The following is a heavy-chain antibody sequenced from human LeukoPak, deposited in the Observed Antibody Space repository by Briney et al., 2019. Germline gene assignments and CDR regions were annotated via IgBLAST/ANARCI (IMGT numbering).Heavy chain of an antibody. Sequence: PGRSLRLSCAASGFSFTRYGMHWVRQAPGKGLEWVAYIWYDGSNKYHGDSVKGRFTISRDNSKNTLDLQMNSLRAEDTAVYYCARGNHDSSGYAFDIWGQGTMVTVSS. CDR3: ARGNHDSSGYAFDI. J-gene: IGHJ3*02. CDR1: GFSFTRYG. V-gene: IGHV3-33*01. CDR2: IWYDGSNK. D-gene: IGHD3-22*01.